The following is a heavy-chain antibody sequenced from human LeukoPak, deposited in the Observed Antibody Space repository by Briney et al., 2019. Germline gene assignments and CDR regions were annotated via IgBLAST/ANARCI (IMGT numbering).Heavy chain of an antibody. CDR3: VKGGTLVRGIIDY. J-gene: IGHJ4*02. V-gene: IGHV3-64D*06. CDR2: ISSNGDST. Sequence: GGSLRLSCSASGFTFSTYAIHWVRQAPGKGLEYVSAISSNGDSTYYADSVKGRFTISRDNSRNTLYLQMSSLRAEDTAVYYCVKGGTLVRGIIDYWGQGTLVTVSS. D-gene: IGHD3-10*01. CDR1: GFTFSTYA.